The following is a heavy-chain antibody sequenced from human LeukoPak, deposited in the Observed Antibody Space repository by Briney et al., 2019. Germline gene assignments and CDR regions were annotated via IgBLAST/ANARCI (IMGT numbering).Heavy chain of an antibody. CDR3: ARLSRVKDTFDE. CDR1: GGSINSYY. J-gene: IGHJ3*01. V-gene: IGHV4-59*01. D-gene: IGHD2/OR15-2a*01. CDR2: IYHSGST. Sequence: PSETLSLTCTVSGGSINSYYWSWIRQPPGKGLEWIGYIYHSGSTKYNPSLKSRVTTSVDTSSNRFSLKLTSVTAADTAVYYCARLSRVKDTFDEWGQGTMVTVSS.